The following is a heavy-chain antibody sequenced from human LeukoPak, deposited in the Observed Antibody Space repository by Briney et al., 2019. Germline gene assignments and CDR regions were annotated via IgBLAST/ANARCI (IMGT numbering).Heavy chain of an antibody. CDR2: ISSNGGST. J-gene: IGHJ6*03. CDR1: GFTFSSYA. D-gene: IGHD4-11*01. Sequence: GGSLRLSCAASGFTFSSYAMHWVRQAPGKGLEYVSAISSNGGSTYYANSVKGRFTISRDNSKNTLYLQMGSLRAEDMAVYYCARVAYSNAHYYYYYMDVWGKGTTVTVSS. CDR3: ARVAYSNAHYYYYYMDV. V-gene: IGHV3-64*01.